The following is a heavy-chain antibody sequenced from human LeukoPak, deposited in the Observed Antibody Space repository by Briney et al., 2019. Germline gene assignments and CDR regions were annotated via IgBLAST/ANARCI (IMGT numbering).Heavy chain of an antibody. V-gene: IGHV4-59*01. CDR3: ARDLVTVTKGFDI. D-gene: IGHD4-17*01. CDR2: IYYSGST. Sequence: KPSETLSLTCTVSGGSISSYYWSWIRQPPGKGLEWIGYIYYSGSTNYHPSLKSRVTISIDTSKNQFSLKLSSVTAADTAVYYCARDLVTVTKGFDIWGQGTMVSVSS. J-gene: IGHJ3*02. CDR1: GGSISSYY.